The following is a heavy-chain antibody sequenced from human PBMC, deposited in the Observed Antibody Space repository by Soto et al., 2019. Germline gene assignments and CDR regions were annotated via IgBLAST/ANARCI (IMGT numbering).Heavy chain of an antibody. Sequence: LRLSCAGSGFAFRWFGMNWVRQAPGKGLEWVARISNDGSNEYYVDSVKGRFTISRDNSKNTLYLQMDSLRAEDTAVYYCAKGEVRGIIPSYFDYWGLGTLVTVSS. CDR2: ISNDGSNE. J-gene: IGHJ4*02. D-gene: IGHD3-10*01. CDR1: GFAFRWFG. CDR3: AKGEVRGIIPSYFDY. V-gene: IGHV3-30*18.